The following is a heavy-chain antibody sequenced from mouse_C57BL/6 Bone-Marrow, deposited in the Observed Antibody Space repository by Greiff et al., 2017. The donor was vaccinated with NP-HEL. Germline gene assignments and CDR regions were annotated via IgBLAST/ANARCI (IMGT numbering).Heavy chain of an antibody. CDR3: ARGDYGSSFLAMDY. V-gene: IGHV1-69*01. Sequence: QVQLQQPGAELVMPGASVKLSCKASGYTFTSYWMHWVKQRPGQGLEWIGEIDPSDSYTNYNQKFKGKSTLTVDKTSSTAYMQLSILTSEDSAVYYCARGDYGSSFLAMDYWGQGTSVTVSS. J-gene: IGHJ4*01. CDR2: IDPSDSYT. D-gene: IGHD1-1*01. CDR1: GYTFTSYW.